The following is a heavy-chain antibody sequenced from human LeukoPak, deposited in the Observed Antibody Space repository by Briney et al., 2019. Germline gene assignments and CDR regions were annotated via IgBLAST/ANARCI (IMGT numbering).Heavy chain of an antibody. CDR3: SSLDAYAFDI. Sequence: PGGSLRLSCAASGFTFSSYWMSWVRQAPGKGLEWVSTISGSGGSTYYADSVKGRFTLSRDNSKNTLYLQMNSLRAEDTAVYYCSSLDAYAFDIWGQGTMVTVSS. CDR2: ISGSGGST. J-gene: IGHJ3*02. CDR1: GFTFSSYW. D-gene: IGHD3-16*02. V-gene: IGHV3-23*01.